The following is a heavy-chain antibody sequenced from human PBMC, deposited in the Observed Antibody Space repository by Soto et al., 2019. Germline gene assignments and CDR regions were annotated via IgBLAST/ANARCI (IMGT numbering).Heavy chain of an antibody. CDR2: ISYDGRHK. Sequence: GGSLRLSCAASGFTFSNHGMNWVRQAPGKGLEWVSVISYDGRHKHSADSVKGRFSISRDNSQNTLYLQIYSLRGEDTAVYYCAKDRAPFIYDSWSGPCDFWGQGTLGTVSS. J-gene: IGHJ4*02. D-gene: IGHD3-3*01. CDR3: AKDRAPFIYDSWSGPCDF. CDR1: GFTFSNHG. V-gene: IGHV3-30*18.